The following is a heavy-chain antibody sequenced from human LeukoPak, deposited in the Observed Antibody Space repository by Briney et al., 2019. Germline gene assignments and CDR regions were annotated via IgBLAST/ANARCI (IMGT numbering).Heavy chain of an antibody. CDR1: GFIFSTSW. CDR2: IGPDGTDT. D-gene: IGHD6-13*01. J-gene: IGHJ4*02. Sequence: PGGSLRLSCAASGFIFSTSWMYWVRQAPGKGLVWVSRIGPDGTDTRYADPVKGRFTISRDNAENTLYLQMNSLRAEDTAVYYCARSPATSYSNYWYQTDFWGQGTLVTVSS. V-gene: IGHV3-74*01. CDR3: ARSPATSYSNYWYQTDF.